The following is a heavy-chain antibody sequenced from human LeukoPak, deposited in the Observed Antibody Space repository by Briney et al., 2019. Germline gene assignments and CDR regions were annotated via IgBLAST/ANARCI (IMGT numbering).Heavy chain of an antibody. Sequence: GGSLRLSCAASGFTFSSYWMHWVRQAPGKGLVWVSRIISDGSTTSYADSVKGRFTISRDNAKNTLYLQMNSLRAEDTAVYYCTRQLVGQDFDYWGQGTLVTVSS. CDR2: IISDGSTT. CDR3: TRQLVGQDFDY. D-gene: IGHD6-6*01. CDR1: GFTFSSYW. V-gene: IGHV3-74*01. J-gene: IGHJ4*02.